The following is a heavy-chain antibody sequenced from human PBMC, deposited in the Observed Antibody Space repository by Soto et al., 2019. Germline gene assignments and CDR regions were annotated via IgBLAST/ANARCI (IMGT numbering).Heavy chain of an antibody. J-gene: IGHJ4*02. CDR2: IYYSGST. CDR1: GGSISSYY. Sequence: SETLSLTCTVSGGSISSYYWSWIRQPPGKGLEWIGYIYYSGSTNYNPSLKSRVTISVDTSKNQFSLKLSSVTAADTAVYYRARAKVATTDLDYWGQGTLVTVSS. D-gene: IGHD5-12*01. V-gene: IGHV4-59*01. CDR3: ARAKVATTDLDY.